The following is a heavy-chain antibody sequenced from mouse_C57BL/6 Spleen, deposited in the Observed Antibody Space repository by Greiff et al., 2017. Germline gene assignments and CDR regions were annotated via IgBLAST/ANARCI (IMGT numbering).Heavy chain of an antibody. CDR3: ARWDYGIDY. J-gene: IGHJ4*01. CDR1: GYTFTGYN. CDR2: IHPNNGST. Sequence: VQLQQSGPELVKPGASVKLSCKASGYTFTGYNMDWVKQRPGQSLEWIGMIHPNNGSTIYNQKFKGKATLTVDKSSSTAYMELRSLTSEDTAVYYCARWDYGIDYWGQGTSVTVSA. V-gene: IGHV1-18*01.